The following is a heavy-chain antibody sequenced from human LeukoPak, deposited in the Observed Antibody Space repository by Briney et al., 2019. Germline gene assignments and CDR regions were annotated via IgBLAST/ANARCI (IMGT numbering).Heavy chain of an antibody. V-gene: IGHV3-23*01. J-gene: IGHJ4*02. CDR3: AKVQNGLIPNDY. D-gene: IGHD3-16*01. CDR1: GFTFSSYA. Sequence: PGGSLRLSCAASGFTFSSYAMSWVRQAPGKGLEWVSAITGSGGSTYYADSVKGRFTMSRDNSKSTVYLQMNSLRAEDTAVYYCAKVQNGLIPNDYWGQGTLVTVSS. CDR2: ITGSGGST.